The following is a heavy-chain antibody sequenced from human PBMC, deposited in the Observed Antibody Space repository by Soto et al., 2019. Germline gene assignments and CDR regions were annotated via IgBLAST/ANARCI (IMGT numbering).Heavy chain of an antibody. Sequence: PVGSLRLSCAASGFTFSSYAMSWVRQAPGKGLEWVSAISGSGGSTYYADSVKGRFTISRDNSKNTLYLQMNSLRAEDTAVYYCAKAGDSSGLISWFWGQGTMVTVSS. D-gene: IGHD3-22*01. J-gene: IGHJ3*01. CDR1: GFTFSSYA. CDR3: AKAGDSSGLISWF. V-gene: IGHV3-23*01. CDR2: ISGSGGST.